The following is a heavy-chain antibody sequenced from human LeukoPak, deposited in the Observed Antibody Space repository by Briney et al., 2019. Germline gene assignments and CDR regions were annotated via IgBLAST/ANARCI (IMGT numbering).Heavy chain of an antibody. J-gene: IGHJ6*03. CDR2: INEDGSEK. Sequence: PGGSLRLSCAASGFTFSRYWMSWVRQAPGKGLEWVANINEDGSEKYFVDSVKGRFTISRDNAKNSLYLQMNSLRAEDTAVYYCAREALCYYYIDVWGKGTTVTVSS. V-gene: IGHV3-7*01. CDR1: GFTFSRYW. CDR3: AREALCYYYIDV.